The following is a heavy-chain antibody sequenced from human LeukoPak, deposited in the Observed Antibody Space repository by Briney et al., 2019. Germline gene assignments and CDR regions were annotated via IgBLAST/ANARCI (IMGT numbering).Heavy chain of an antibody. V-gene: IGHV1-24*01. CDR2: FDPEDGET. CDR3: ATWAGSPGCSGGSCYRNYYYYYGMDV. Sequence: ASVKVSCKVSGYTLTELSMHWVQQAPGKGLEWMGGFDPEDGETIYAQKFQGRVTMTEDTSTDTAYMELSSLRSEDTAVYYCATWAGSPGCSGGSCYRNYYYYYGMDVWGQGTTVTVSS. D-gene: IGHD2-15*01. CDR1: GYTLTELS. J-gene: IGHJ6*02.